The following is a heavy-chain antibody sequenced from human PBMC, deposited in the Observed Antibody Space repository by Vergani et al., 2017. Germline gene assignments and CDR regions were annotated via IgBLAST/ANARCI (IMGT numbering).Heavy chain of an antibody. D-gene: IGHD3-22*01. J-gene: IGHJ4*02. Sequence: EVQLVKSGGGLVKPGGSLRLSCAASGFTFSSYSMNWVRQAPGKGLEWVSSISSRSTYTYYADSVKGRFTISRDNAKSSLYLQMNSLRADDTAVYYCARGYKYDNSGYYYYLPDYWGQGTLVTVSS. CDR3: ARGYKYDNSGYYYYLPDY. CDR1: GFTFSSYS. V-gene: IGHV3-21*01. CDR2: ISSRSTYT.